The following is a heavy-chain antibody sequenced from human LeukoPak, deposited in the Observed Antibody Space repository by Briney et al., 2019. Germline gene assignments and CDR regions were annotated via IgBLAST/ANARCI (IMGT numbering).Heavy chain of an antibody. J-gene: IGHJ4*02. CDR1: GGTFSSYA. CDR3: ARDLKRSYSSGRYSWGTGSSNDY. Sequence: ASVKVSCKASGGTFSSYAISWVRQAPGQGLEWMGGIIPIFGTANYAQKFQGRVTITADKSTSTAYMELSSLRSEDTAVYYCARDLKRSYSSGRYSWGTGSSNDYWGQGTLVTVSS. CDR2: IIPIFGTA. D-gene: IGHD6-19*01. V-gene: IGHV1-69*06.